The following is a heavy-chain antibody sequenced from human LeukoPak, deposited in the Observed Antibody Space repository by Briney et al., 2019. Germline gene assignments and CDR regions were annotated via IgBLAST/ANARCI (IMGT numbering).Heavy chain of an antibody. CDR2: IIPILGIA. J-gene: IGHJ4*02. CDR1: GGTFSSYA. Sequence: ASVKVSCKASGGTFSSYAISWVRQAPGQGLEWMGRIIPILGIANYAQKLQGRVTITADKSTSTAYMELSSLRSEDTAVYYCARSVLWFGELYYFDYWGQGTLVTVSS. V-gene: IGHV1-69*04. D-gene: IGHD3-10*01. CDR3: ARSVLWFGELYYFDY.